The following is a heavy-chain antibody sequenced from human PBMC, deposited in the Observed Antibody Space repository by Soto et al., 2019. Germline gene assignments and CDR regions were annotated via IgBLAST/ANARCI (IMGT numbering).Heavy chain of an antibody. V-gene: IGHV1-24*01. CDR2: FDPEDGET. CDR1: GYTLTELS. J-gene: IGHJ6*02. Sequence: ASVKVSCKVSGYTLTELSMHWVRQAPGKGLEWMGGFDPEDGETIYAQKFQGRVTMTEDTSTDTAYMELSSLRSEDTAVYYCATSRYSYGYSLYYYYGMDVWGQGTTVTV. CDR3: ATSRYSYGYSLYYYYGMDV. D-gene: IGHD5-18*01.